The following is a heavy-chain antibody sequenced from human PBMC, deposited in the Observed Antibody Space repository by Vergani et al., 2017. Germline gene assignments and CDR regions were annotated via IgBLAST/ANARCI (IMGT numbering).Heavy chain of an antibody. Sequence: QVQLQQWGAGLLKPSETLSLTCAVYGGSFSGYYWSWIREPPGKGLEWIGEINHSGSTNYNPSLKSRVTISVDTSKNQFSLKLSSVTAADTAVDYCASVGDSSSSGGAFDYWGQGTLVTVSS. CDR3: ASVGDSSSSGGAFDY. D-gene: IGHD6-6*01. CDR2: INHSGST. J-gene: IGHJ4*02. CDR1: GGSFSGYY. V-gene: IGHV4-34*01.